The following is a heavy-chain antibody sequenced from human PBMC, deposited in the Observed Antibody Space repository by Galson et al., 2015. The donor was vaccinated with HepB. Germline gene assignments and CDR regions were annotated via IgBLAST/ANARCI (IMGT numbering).Heavy chain of an antibody. V-gene: IGHV3-23*01. CDR1: GFTFSSYA. CDR3: AKGGGYDFWSGYYGDY. D-gene: IGHD3-3*01. J-gene: IGHJ4*02. Sequence: SLRLSCAASGFTFSSYAMSWVRQAPGKGLEWVSAISGSGGSTYYADSVKGRFTISRDNSKNTLYLQMNSLRAEDTAVYYCAKGGGYDFWSGYYGDYWGQGTLVTVSS. CDR2: ISGSGGST.